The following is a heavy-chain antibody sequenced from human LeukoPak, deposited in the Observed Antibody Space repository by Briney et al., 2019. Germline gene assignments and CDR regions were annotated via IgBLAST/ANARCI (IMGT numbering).Heavy chain of an antibody. CDR1: GFTFSSYA. V-gene: IGHV3-23*01. D-gene: IGHD6-19*01. CDR3: AKLLAVTNSYYFNY. CDR2: ISGSGSGGST. J-gene: IGHJ4*02. Sequence: GGSLRLSCAASGFTFSSYAMSWVRQAPGKGLEWVSTISGSGSGGSTYYADSVKGRFTISRDDSKDTLYLQMNSLRAEDTAVYYCAKLLAVTNSYYFNYWGQGTLVTVSS.